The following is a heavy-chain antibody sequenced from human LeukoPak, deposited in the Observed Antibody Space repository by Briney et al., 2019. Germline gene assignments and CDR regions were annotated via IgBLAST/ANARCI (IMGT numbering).Heavy chain of an antibody. CDR3: ARVYDILTGGRKYYDYYYMDV. J-gene: IGHJ6*03. Sequence: ASVKVSCKASGYTFTSYGISWVRQAPGQGLEWMGWISAYNGNTNYAQKLQGRVTMTTDTSTSTAYMELRSLRSDDTAVYYCARVYDILTGGRKYYDYYYMDVWGKGTTVTVSS. V-gene: IGHV1-18*01. CDR2: ISAYNGNT. CDR1: GYTFTSYG. D-gene: IGHD3-9*01.